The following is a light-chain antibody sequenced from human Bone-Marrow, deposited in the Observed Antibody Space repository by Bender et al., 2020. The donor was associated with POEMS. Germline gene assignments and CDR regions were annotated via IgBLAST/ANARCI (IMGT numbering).Light chain of an antibody. CDR3: AAWDTSLSGWV. Sequence: QSVLTQPPSVSGAPGQKVTISCSGSSSNIEKNYVSWFQQVPGTGPKLLIRENVRRPSGIPDRFSASRSGTSATLDISGLQTADEAEYYCAAWDTSLSGWVFGGGTKLTVL. CDR1: SSNIEKNY. J-gene: IGLJ3*02. CDR2: ENV. V-gene: IGLV1-51*01.